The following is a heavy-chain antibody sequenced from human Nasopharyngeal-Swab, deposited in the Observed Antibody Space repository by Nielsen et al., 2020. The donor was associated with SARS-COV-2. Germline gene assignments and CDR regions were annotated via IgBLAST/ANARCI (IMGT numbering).Heavy chain of an antibody. CDR3: AKEGIWSGYYRAFDY. CDR2: IRYDGSNK. D-gene: IGHD3-3*01. J-gene: IGHJ4*02. V-gene: IGHV3-30*02. Sequence: GSLRLSCAASGFTFSSYGMHWVRQAPGKGLEWVAFIRYDGSNKYYADSVKGRFTISRDNSKNTLYLQMNSLRAEDTAVYYCAKEGIWSGYYRAFDYWGQGTLVTVSS. CDR1: GFTFSSYG.